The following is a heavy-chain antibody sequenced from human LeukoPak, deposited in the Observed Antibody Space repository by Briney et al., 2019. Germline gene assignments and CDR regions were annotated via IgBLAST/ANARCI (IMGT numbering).Heavy chain of an antibody. CDR3: AREIFFAPDV. V-gene: IGHV4-34*01. J-gene: IGHJ4*02. D-gene: IGHD3-3*01. Sequence: KPSETLSLTCAVYGGSFSGYYWSWIRQPPGKGLEWIGEINHSGSTNYNPSLKSRVTISVDTSKNQFSLKLSSVTAADTAVYYCAREIFFAPDVWGQGTLVTVSS. CDR2: INHSGST. CDR1: GGSFSGYY.